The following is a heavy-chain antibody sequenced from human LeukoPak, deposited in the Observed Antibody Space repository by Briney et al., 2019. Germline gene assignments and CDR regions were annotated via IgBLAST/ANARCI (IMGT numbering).Heavy chain of an antibody. J-gene: IGHJ4*02. CDR1: GYTFTGYY. V-gene: IGHV1-2*02. D-gene: IGHD4-17*01. CDR2: INPNSGGT. CDR3: ASLTVTTGSSFDY. Sequence: ASVKVSCKASGYTFTGYYMHWVRQAPGQGLEWMGWINPNSGGTNYAQKFQGRVTMTRDTSISTAYMELSRLRSDDTAVYYCASLTVTTGSSFDYWGQGTLVTVSS.